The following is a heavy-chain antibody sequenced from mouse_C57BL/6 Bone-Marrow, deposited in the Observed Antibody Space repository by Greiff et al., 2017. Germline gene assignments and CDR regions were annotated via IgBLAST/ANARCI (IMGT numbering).Heavy chain of an antibody. J-gene: IGHJ3*01. CDR2: ISDGGSYT. CDR3: GRDGLPPWFAD. D-gene: IGHD2-4*01. V-gene: IGHV5-4*01. Sequence: EVQLVESGGGLVKPGGSLKLSCAASGFTFSSYAMSWVRQTPEKRLEWVATISDGGSYTYYPDNVKGGFTITRDNAKNNLYLQMSQLKSEDTAMYYCGRDGLPPWFADWGQGTLVTVSA. CDR1: GFTFSSYA.